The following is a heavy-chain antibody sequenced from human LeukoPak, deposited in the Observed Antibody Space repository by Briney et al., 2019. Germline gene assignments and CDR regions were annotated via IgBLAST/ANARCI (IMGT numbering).Heavy chain of an antibody. V-gene: IGHV3-43*02. Sequence: GGSLRLSCVASGLNSDDSAMHWVRQAPGKGLEWVSLISADGGSTFSADSVKGRFSISRDNSKNSLYLQMNSLRSEDTDMYYCAKESGKFDYWGQGTLVAVSS. CDR1: GLNSDDSA. CDR2: ISADGGST. CDR3: AKESGKFDY. J-gene: IGHJ4*02.